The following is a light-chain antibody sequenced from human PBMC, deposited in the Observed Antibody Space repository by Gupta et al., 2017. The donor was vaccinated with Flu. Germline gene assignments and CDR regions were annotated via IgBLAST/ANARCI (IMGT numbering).Light chain of an antibody. V-gene: IGLV1-51*02. J-gene: IGLJ3*02. CDR3: GAWDRGRSAGL. Sequence: QSVLTQPPSVSAAPGQKVTVSCSGSSSNIGNNYVSWYQQFPGTAPKLLIYENNKRPSGIPDRFSGSKSGTSATLDITGLQTGDEADYYCGAWDRGRSAGLFGGGTKLTVL. CDR1: SSNIGNNY. CDR2: ENN.